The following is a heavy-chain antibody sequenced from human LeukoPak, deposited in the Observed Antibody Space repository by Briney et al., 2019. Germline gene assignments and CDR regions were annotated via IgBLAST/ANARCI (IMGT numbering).Heavy chain of an antibody. CDR3: ASLTTVATPGYFDYYYYYMDV. J-gene: IGHJ6*03. D-gene: IGHD4-23*01. CDR2: INPNSGGT. V-gene: IGHV1-2*02. Sequence: ASVKVSCKASGYTFTGYCMHWVRQAPGQGLEWMGWINPNSGGTNYAQKFQGRVTMTRDTSISTAYMELSSLRSEDTAVYYCASLTTVATPGYFDYYYYYMDVWGKGTTVTVSS. CDR1: GYTFTGYC.